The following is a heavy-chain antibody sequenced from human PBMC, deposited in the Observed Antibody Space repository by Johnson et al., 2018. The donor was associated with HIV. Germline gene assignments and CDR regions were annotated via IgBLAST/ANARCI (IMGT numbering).Heavy chain of an antibody. CDR1: GFSFSSYG. Sequence: MQLVESGGGVVQPGRSLRLSCVASGFSFSSYGMNWVRQAPGKGLEWVTVIYSGGSTYYADSVKGRFTISRDNSKNTLYLQMNSLRAEDPAVYYCARDGDSSGPLHDAFDIWGQGTMVTVSS. V-gene: IGHV3-66*01. CDR3: ARDGDSSGPLHDAFDI. CDR2: IYSGGST. J-gene: IGHJ3*02. D-gene: IGHD3-22*01.